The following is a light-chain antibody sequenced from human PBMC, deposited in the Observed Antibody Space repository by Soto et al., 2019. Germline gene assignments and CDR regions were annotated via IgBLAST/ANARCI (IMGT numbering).Light chain of an antibody. CDR3: ASYTTHTARFV. CDR2: EVS. Sequence: QSALTQPPFVSGSPGQSVTIPCTGTSSDVGSYNRVSWYHQAPGTAPRLMIYEVSNRPSGVPDRFSGSKSGNTASLTISGLQAEDEADYYCASYTTHTARFVFGTGTKLTVL. CDR1: SSDVGSYNR. J-gene: IGLJ1*01. V-gene: IGLV2-18*02.